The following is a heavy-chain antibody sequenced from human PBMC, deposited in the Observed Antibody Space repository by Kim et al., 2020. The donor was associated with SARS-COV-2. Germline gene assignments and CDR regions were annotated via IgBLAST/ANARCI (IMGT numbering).Heavy chain of an antibody. CDR3: ARSWLDGSGSYYNPHYYYYGMDV. D-gene: IGHD3-10*01. J-gene: IGHJ6*02. CDR1: GYTFTSYA. Sequence: ASVKVSCKASGYTFTSYAIHWVRQAPGQTLEWMGWINAGNGNTKYSQKFQGRVTITRATSASTAYMELSSLRSEDMAVYYFARSWLDGSGSYYNPHYYYYGMDVWGQGTTVTVSS. V-gene: IGHV1-3*01. CDR2: INAGNGNT.